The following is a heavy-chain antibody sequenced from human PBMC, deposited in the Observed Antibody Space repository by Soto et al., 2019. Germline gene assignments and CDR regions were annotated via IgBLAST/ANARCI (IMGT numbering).Heavy chain of an antibody. CDR2: LNSGSAYV. D-gene: IGHD4-17*01. V-gene: IGHV3-21*02. CDR1: GFPFSTYS. J-gene: IGHJ4*02. CDR3: ARDYGDYWGGRYFDY. Sequence: EVELLESGGGLVKPGGSLRLSCAGSGFPFSTYSMNWVRQAPGKGLECVSSLNSGSAYVNYTDSVKCRFTISRDDARNLLYLQMNNLRVEDTAIYYCARDYGDYWGGRYFDYWGQGILVTVSS.